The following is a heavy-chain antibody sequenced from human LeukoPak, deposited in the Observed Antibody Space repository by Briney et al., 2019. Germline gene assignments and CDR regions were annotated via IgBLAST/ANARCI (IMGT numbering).Heavy chain of an antibody. D-gene: IGHD4-17*01. CDR1: EFTFSRYS. Sequence: GGSLRLSCAASEFTFSRYSMNWVRQTPGKGLEWVSSISSSTTYIYYADSVKGRFNISRDNADNSLYLQMNTLRAEDTAVYYCARHYYGDYYFDYWGQGTLVTVSS. CDR3: ARHYYGDYYFDY. CDR2: ISSSTTYI. J-gene: IGHJ4*02. V-gene: IGHV3-21*01.